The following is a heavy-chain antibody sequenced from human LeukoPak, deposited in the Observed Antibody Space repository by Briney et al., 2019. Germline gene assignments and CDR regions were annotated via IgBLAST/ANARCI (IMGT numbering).Heavy chain of an antibody. CDR2: IYTSGST. CDR1: GGSISSGSYY. Sequence: PSETLSLTCTVSGGSISSGSYYWSWIRQPAGKGLEWIGRIYTSGSTNYNPSLKSRVTISVDTSKNQFSLKLSSVTAADTAVYYCARDCSDIVVVPAALHYYYYMDVWGKGTTVTVSS. D-gene: IGHD2-2*01. J-gene: IGHJ6*03. V-gene: IGHV4-61*02. CDR3: ARDCSDIVVVPAALHYYYYMDV.